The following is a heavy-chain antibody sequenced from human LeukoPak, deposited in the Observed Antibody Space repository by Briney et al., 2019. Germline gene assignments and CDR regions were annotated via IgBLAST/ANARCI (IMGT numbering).Heavy chain of an antibody. CDR2: INAGNGNT. CDR1: GYTFTSYA. D-gene: IGHD2-21*02. CDR3: AKSAVRGLPVLGN. J-gene: IGHJ4*02. V-gene: IGHV1-3*01. Sequence: GASVKVSCKASGYTFTSYAMHWVRQAPGQRLEWMGWINAGNGNTKYSQKFQGRVTITRDTSASTAYMELSSLRSEDTAVYYCAKSAVRGLPVLGNWGQGTLVTVSS.